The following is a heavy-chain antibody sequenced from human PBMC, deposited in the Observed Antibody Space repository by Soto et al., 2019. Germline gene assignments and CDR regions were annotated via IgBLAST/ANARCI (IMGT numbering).Heavy chain of an antibody. Sequence: PSETLSLTCTVSGGSISRYYWSWIRQPPGKGLEWIGYIYYSGSTNYNPSLKSRVTISVDTSKNQFSLKLSSVTAADTAVYYCARHSSSWYGSLSLDPWGQGTLVTVSS. J-gene: IGHJ5*02. CDR3: ARHSSSWYGSLSLDP. D-gene: IGHD6-13*01. CDR1: GGSISRYY. CDR2: IYYSGST. V-gene: IGHV4-59*08.